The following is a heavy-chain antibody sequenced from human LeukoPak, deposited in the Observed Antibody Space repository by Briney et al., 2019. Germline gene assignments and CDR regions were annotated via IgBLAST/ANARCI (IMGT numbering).Heavy chain of an antibody. CDR3: ASSSIVGATIH. CDR2: INHSGST. Sequence: SETLSLTCAVYGGSFSGYYWSWIRQPPGKGLEWIGEINHSGSTNYNPSLKSRVTISVDTSKNQFSLKLSSVTAADTAVYYCASSSIVGATIHWDQGTLITVSS. D-gene: IGHD1-26*01. V-gene: IGHV4-34*01. CDR1: GGSFSGYY. J-gene: IGHJ4*02.